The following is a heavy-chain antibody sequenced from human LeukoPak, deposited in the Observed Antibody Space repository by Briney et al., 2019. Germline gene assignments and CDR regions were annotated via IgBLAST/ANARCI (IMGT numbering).Heavy chain of an antibody. D-gene: IGHD3-10*01. CDR1: GFTFSSYG. J-gene: IGHJ5*02. Sequence: GGSLRLSCAASGFTFSSYGMHWVRQAPGKGLEWVAVISYDGSNKYYADSVKGRFTISRDNSKNTLYLQMNSLRAEDTAVYYCAKDLRLLWFGELGVNWFDPWGQGTLVTVSS. CDR3: AKDLRLLWFGELGVNWFDP. CDR2: ISYDGSNK. V-gene: IGHV3-30*18.